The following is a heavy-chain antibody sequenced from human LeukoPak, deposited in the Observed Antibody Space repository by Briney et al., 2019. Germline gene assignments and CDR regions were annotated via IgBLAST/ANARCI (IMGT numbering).Heavy chain of an antibody. D-gene: IGHD3-10*01. J-gene: IGHJ5*02. CDR3: ARHSGSGSLSRPFDP. CDR1: GGSVTSGGFY. V-gene: IGHV4-39*01. CDR2: IYYTGST. Sequence: SETLSLTCSVSGGSVTSGGFYWSWLRQPPGQGPEWIATIYYTGSTYYNPSLNSRVTVSIDTSKNQFSLRLTSVTATDTAVYHCARHSGSGSLSRPFDPWGQGSLATVSS.